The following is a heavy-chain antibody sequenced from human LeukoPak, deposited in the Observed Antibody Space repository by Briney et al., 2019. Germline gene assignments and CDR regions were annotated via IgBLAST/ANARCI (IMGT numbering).Heavy chain of an antibody. CDR1: GFTFSSYS. CDR3: ARGGSSWGPYYYYYMDV. CDR2: ISSSSSYI. V-gene: IGHV3-21*04. J-gene: IGHJ6*03. D-gene: IGHD6-13*01. Sequence: GGSLRLSCAASGFTFSSYSVNWVRQAPGKGLEWVSSISSSSSYIYYADSVKGRFTISRDNAKNSLYLQMNSLRAEDTAVYYCARGGSSWGPYYYYYMDVWGKGTTVTVSS.